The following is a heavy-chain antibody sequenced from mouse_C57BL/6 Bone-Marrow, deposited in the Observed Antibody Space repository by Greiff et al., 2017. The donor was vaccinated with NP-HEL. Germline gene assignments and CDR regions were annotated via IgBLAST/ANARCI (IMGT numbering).Heavy chain of an antibody. CDR1: GFSLTSYG. J-gene: IGHJ2*01. CDR3: ARNSVVATRPYYFDY. V-gene: IGHV2-2*01. CDR2: IWSGGST. D-gene: IGHD1-1*01. Sequence: VQLQQSGPGLVQPSQSLSITCTVSGFSLTSYGVPWVRQSPGKGLAWLGVIWSGGSTDYNAAFISRLSISKDNSKSQVFCKMNSLQADDTAIYYWARNSVVATRPYYFDYWGQGTTLTVSS.